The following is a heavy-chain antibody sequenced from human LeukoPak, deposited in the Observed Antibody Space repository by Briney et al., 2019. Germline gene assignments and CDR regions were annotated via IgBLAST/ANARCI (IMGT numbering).Heavy chain of an antibody. CDR3: ARVLFSTRPADY. J-gene: IGHJ4*02. CDR2: ISSSSTI. CDR1: GFTFSSYS. V-gene: IGHV3-48*01. Sequence: GGSLRLSCAASGFTFSSYSMNWVRQAPGKGLEWVSYISSSSTIYYADSVKGRFTISRDNAKNSLYLQMNSLRAEDTAVYYCARVLFSTRPADYWGQGTLVTVSS. D-gene: IGHD2-2*01.